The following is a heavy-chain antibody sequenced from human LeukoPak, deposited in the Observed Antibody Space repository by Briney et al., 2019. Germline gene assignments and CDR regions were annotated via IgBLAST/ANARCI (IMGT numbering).Heavy chain of an antibody. CDR2: IRQDGSEK. CDR3: ARGETARVDY. CDR1: GFTFSSYR. J-gene: IGHJ4*02. D-gene: IGHD2-21*02. V-gene: IGHV3-7*04. Sequence: GGSLRLSCAASGFTFSSYRMSWVRQAPGKGLEWVANIRQDGSEKYYADSMKGRFTISRDNAKNSLYLQMNSLRDEDTAVYYCARGETARVDYWGQGILVTVSS.